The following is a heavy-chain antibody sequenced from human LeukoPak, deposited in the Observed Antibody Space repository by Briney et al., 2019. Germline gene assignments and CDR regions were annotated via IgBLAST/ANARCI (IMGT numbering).Heavy chain of an antibody. Sequence: ALVKVSCKASGYTFTSYYMHWVRQAPGQGLEWMGIISPSGGSTNYAQKFQGRVTMTRDTSTSTVYMELTSLRSEDTAMYYCARSYIASSGPCDYWGQGTLVTVSS. CDR3: ARSYIASSGPCDY. J-gene: IGHJ4*02. V-gene: IGHV1-46*01. CDR2: ISPSGGST. D-gene: IGHD6-19*01. CDR1: GYTFTSYY.